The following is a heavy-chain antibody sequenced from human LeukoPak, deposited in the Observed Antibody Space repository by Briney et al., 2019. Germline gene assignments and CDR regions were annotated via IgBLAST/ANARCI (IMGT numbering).Heavy chain of an antibody. D-gene: IGHD3-10*02. V-gene: IGHV3-23*01. CDR3: AELGITMIGGV. Sequence: GGTLRLSCAASGFTFSTYAMSWVRQAPGKGLEWVSGISGSGGSTFYADSVKGRFTISRDNSKNSLYLQMNSLRAEDTAVYYCAELGITMIGGVWGKGTTVTISS. CDR1: GFTFSTYA. J-gene: IGHJ6*04. CDR2: ISGSGGST.